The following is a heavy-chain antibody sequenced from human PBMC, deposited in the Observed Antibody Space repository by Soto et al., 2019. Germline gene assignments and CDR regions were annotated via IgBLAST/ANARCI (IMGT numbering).Heavy chain of an antibody. J-gene: IGHJ3*01. D-gene: IGHD1-1*01. CDR1: GFTISGKKY. V-gene: IGHV3-53*01. CDR3: ATWHEREHAYDV. CDR2: LYDLDGS. Sequence: DVQLVESGGGLIQPGESLRLSCAAFGFTISGKKYVAWVRQAPGKGLEWVSALYDLDGSFYAASVKGRFTTSSDSSKTTVYLQMSDLRPDDTAVYYCATWHEREHAYDVWGQGTTVTVSS.